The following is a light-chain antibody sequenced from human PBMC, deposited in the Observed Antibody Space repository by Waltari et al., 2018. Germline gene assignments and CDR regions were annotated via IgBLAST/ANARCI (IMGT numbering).Light chain of an antibody. V-gene: IGKV1-39*01. Sequence: DIQMTQSPSSLSASVGDRVTITCRTSQGISRYVTWYQQSPGEAPELLIYAASNLQSGVPSRFSGSGSGTDFTLTISSLQPEDYATYICQQSFIAPFTFGPGTIVDF. CDR3: QQSFIAPFT. CDR2: AAS. CDR1: QGISRY. J-gene: IGKJ3*01.